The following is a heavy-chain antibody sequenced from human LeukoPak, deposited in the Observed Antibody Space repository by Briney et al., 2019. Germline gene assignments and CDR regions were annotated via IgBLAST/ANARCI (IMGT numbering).Heavy chain of an antibody. V-gene: IGHV3-21*04. D-gene: IGHD1-26*01. CDR1: GFTFSSYS. Sequence: GGSLRVCCAASGFTFSSYSMNWVRQAPGKGLEWVSSISSSSSYIYYADSVKGRFTISRENAKNSLYLQMNSLRAEDTAVYYCAKGADQSLVGDPLDYWGQGTLVTVSS. CDR2: ISSSSSYI. J-gene: IGHJ4*02. CDR3: AKGADQSLVGDPLDY.